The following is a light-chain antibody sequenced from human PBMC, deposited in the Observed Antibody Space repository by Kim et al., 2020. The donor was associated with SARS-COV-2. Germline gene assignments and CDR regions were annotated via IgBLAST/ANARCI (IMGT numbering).Light chain of an antibody. CDR2: DVT. V-gene: IGLV2-11*01. CDR1: SSDVGSYNY. CDR3: CSYAGSVV. J-gene: IGLJ2*01. Sequence: SPGRSVTISCPETSSDVGSYNYVSWYQQHPGKAPKLIIYDVTKRPSGVPDRFSGSKSGNTASLTISGLQAEDEADYYCCSYAGSVVFGGGTQLTVL.